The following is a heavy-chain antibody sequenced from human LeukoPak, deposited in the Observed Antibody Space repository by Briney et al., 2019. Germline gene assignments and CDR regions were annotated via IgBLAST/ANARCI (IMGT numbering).Heavy chain of an antibody. J-gene: IGHJ6*03. D-gene: IGHD3-3*01. CDR3: ARDSGITIFGVGNYYYMDV. CDR2: INQDGSEK. V-gene: IGHV3-7*01. Sequence: GGSLRLSCAASGFTFSSYSMNWVRQAPGKGLEWVADINQDGSEKYYVDSVKGRFTISRDNAKNSLYLQMNSLRAEDTAVYYCARDSGITIFGVGNYYYMDVWGKGTTVTVSS. CDR1: GFTFSSYS.